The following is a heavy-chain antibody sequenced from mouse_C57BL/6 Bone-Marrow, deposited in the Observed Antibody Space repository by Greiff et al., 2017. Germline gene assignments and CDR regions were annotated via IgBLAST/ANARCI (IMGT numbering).Heavy chain of an antibody. V-gene: IGHV2-4*01. CDR1: GFSLTSYG. Sequence: QVQLQQSGPGLVQPSPSLSITCTVSGFSLTSYGVHWVRQPPGKGLEWLGVIWRGGSTDYNAAFISRLGISKDNSKSQVFFKMNSLQADDTAIYYCAKNLYGGYSFAYWGQGTLVTVSA. CDR3: AKNLYGGYSFAY. CDR2: IWRGGST. J-gene: IGHJ3*01. D-gene: IGHD2-3*01.